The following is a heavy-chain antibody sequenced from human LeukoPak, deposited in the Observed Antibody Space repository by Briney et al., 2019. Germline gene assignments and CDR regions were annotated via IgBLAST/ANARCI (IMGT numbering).Heavy chain of an antibody. Sequence: PGGSLRLSCAASGIIFNSYIMSWVRQAPGQGLEWVSGISWNSGSIGYADSVKGRFTISRDNAKNSLYLQMNSLRAEDTALYYCAKDRDYYDSSGYFDYWGQGTLVTVSS. V-gene: IGHV3-9*01. J-gene: IGHJ4*02. D-gene: IGHD3-22*01. CDR2: ISWNSGSI. CDR1: GIIFNSYI. CDR3: AKDRDYYDSSGYFDY.